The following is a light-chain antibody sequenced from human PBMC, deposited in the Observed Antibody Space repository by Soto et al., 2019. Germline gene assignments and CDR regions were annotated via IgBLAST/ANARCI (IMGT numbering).Light chain of an antibody. CDR1: QSVSSY. CDR3: QQYGISPWT. CDR2: DAS. V-gene: IGKV3-20*01. Sequence: EIVLTQSPGTLSLSPGERATLSCRASQSVSSYLAWYQQKPGQAPRLLIYDASNRATGIPARFSGSGSGTDFTLTISRLEPEDFAVYHCQQYGISPWTFGQGTKVDIK. J-gene: IGKJ1*01.